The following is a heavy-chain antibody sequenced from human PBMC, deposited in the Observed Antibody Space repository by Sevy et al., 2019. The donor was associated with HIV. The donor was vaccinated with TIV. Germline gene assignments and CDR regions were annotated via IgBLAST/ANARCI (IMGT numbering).Heavy chain of an antibody. V-gene: IGHV3-48*02. Sequence: GGSLRLSCAASGFTFSSYSMNWVRQAPGKGLEWVSYISSSSSTIYYADSVKGRFTISRDNAKNSLYLQMNSLRDEDTAVYDCARDISGSSSGPDHEYYYYYYGMDVWGQGTTVTVSS. J-gene: IGHJ6*02. D-gene: IGHD6-6*01. CDR2: ISSSSSTI. CDR3: ARDISGSSSGPDHEYYYYYYGMDV. CDR1: GFTFSSYS.